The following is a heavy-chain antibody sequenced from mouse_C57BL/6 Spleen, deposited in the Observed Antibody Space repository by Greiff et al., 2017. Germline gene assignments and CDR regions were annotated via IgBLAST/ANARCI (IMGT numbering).Heavy chain of an antibody. CDR3: ASPSSTTVVATDY. J-gene: IGHJ2*01. V-gene: IGHV1-22*01. CDR1: GYTFTDYN. CDR2: INPNNGGT. Sequence: VQLQQSGPELVKPGASVKMSCKASGYTFTDYNMHWVKQRHGKSLEWIGNINPNNGGTSYNQKFKGKATLTVNKSSSTAYMELRSLTSEDSAVYYCASPSSTTVVATDYWGQGTTVTVSS. D-gene: IGHD1-1*01.